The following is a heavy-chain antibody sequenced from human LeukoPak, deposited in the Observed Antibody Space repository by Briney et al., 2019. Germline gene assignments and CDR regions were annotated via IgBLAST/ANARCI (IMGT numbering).Heavy chain of an antibody. Sequence: GGSLRLSCAASGFTFDDYGMSWVRQAPGKGLERVSGINWNGGSTGYADSVKGRFPISRDNSKNTLYLQMNSLRAEDTAVYYCAKDPAARPLRLVTDDAFDIWGQGTMVTVSS. CDR2: INWNGGST. CDR3: AKDPAARPLRLVTDDAFDI. D-gene: IGHD3-9*01. CDR1: GFTFDDYG. J-gene: IGHJ3*02. V-gene: IGHV3-20*04.